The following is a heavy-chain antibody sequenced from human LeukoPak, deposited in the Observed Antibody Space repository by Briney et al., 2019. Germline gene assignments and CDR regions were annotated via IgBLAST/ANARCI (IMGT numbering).Heavy chain of an antibody. Sequence: SSETLSLACTVSGGSISSGDYYWSWIRQPPGKGLEWIGYIYYSGSTYYNPSLESRVTISVDTSKNQFSLKLSSVTAADTAVYYCASAYSNYTLDYYYYGMDVWGQGTTVTVSS. V-gene: IGHV4-30-4*01. CDR1: GGSISSGDYY. CDR2: IYYSGST. D-gene: IGHD4-11*01. J-gene: IGHJ6*02. CDR3: ASAYSNYTLDYYYYGMDV.